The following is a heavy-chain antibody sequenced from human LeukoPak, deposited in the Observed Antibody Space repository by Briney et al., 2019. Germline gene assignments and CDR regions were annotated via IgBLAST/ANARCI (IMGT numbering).Heavy chain of an antibody. V-gene: IGHV4-39*07. CDR1: GGSISSSSYY. J-gene: IGHJ4*02. Sequence: SETLSLTCTVSGGSISSSSYYWGWIRQPPGKGLEWIGSMHYSGSTYYNPSLNSRVTISVDTSKNQFSLKLTSVTAADTAVYYCAREGMDYSNYYYFDYWGQGTLVTVSS. CDR3: AREGMDYSNYYYFDY. CDR2: MHYSGST. D-gene: IGHD4-11*01.